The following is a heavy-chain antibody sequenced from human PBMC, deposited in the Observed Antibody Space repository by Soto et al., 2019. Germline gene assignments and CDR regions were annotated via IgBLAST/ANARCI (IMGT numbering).Heavy chain of an antibody. CDR3: ARDGGGYSGDDWAHWFDP. CDR1: GYTFTSYG. D-gene: IGHD5-12*01. Sequence: QVQLVQSGAEVKKPGASVKVSCKASGYTFTSYGISWVRQAPGQGLEWMGWISAYNGNTNYAQKLQGKVNMATDTATSTAYMELRSLRSDDTAVYYCARDGGGYSGDDWAHWFDPWGQGPLVTVSS. J-gene: IGHJ5*02. V-gene: IGHV1-18*04. CDR2: ISAYNGNT.